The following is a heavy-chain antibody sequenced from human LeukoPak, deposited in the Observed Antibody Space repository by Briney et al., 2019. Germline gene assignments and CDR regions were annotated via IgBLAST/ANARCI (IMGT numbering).Heavy chain of an antibody. CDR1: GYSFTSYW. V-gene: IGHV5-51*01. CDR2: IHPGDSKT. Sequence: GESLQISCKGSGYSFTSYWIGWVRPMPGKGLEWMGIIHPGDSKTTYSPSFQGQVTISADKSTFTAYLQWNSLKASDTAMYYCASGKKYYNSSVYSSGDAFDIWGQGTMVTVSS. D-gene: IGHD3-22*01. CDR3: ASGKKYYNSSVYSSGDAFDI. J-gene: IGHJ3*02.